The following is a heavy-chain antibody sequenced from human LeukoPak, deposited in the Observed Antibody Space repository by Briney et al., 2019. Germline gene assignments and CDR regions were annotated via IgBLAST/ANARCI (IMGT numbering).Heavy chain of an antibody. D-gene: IGHD5-24*01. CDR2: IKPDGSEA. CDR3: ARVSNYIFDI. V-gene: IGHV3-7*01. CDR1: GFTFSDYW. Sequence: PGGSLRLSCGVSGFTFSDYWMIWVRQAPGKGLEWLASIKPDGSEAYYVDSVKGRFTISRDNAKNSLYLQMNSLRAEGTAVYFCARVSNYIFDIWGQGTMVIASS. J-gene: IGHJ3*02.